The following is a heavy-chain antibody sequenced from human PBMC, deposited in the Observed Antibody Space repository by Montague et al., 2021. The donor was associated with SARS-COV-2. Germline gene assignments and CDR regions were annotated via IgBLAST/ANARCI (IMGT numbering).Heavy chain of an antibody. J-gene: IGHJ6*02. Sequence: SLSFSASGLPFSSYSMNWVRQAPGKGLEWVSSISRSSSYIYYADSVKGRFTISRDNAKNSLYLQMNSLRAEDTAVYFCATSYGSVVSYYYYGMDVWGQGTTVTVSS. CDR1: GLPFSSYS. CDR2: ISRSSSYI. D-gene: IGHD5-18*01. CDR3: ATSYGSVVSYYYYGMDV. V-gene: IGHV3-21*01.